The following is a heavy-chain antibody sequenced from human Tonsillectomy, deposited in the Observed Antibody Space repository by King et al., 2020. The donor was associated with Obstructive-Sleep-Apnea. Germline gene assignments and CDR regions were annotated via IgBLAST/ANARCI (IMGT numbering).Heavy chain of an antibody. CDR1: GFTVITNY. J-gene: IGHJ3*02. D-gene: IGHD4-17*01. Sequence: VQLVESGGGLVQPGGSLRLSCAASGFTVITNYMTWVRQAPGKGLEWVSVIYSGGSTFYADSVKGRFTISRDNSKNTLYLQMNSLRAEDTAVYYCARGMTTVTASAFDIWGQGTMVTVSS. CDR3: ARGMTTVTASAFDI. V-gene: IGHV3-66*01. CDR2: IYSGGST.